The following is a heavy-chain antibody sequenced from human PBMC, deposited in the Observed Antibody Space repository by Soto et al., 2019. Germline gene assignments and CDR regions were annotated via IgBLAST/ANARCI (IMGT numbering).Heavy chain of an antibody. CDR3: ASFPFSPGQYENNLDGDV. CDR2: IVTIFGIP. J-gene: IGHJ6*02. Sequence: QMQLAQSGAEVKKPGSSVKVSCKASGYTFNSYPLNWVRQAPGQGLEWSGGIVTIFGIPTYAEHLRGRVSIPADEHSATAVVALPSITFNDTATYYCASFPFSPGQYENNLDGDVLGLRTTVIVSS. CDR1: GYTFNSYP. V-gene: IGHV1-69*01. D-gene: IGHD1-1*01.